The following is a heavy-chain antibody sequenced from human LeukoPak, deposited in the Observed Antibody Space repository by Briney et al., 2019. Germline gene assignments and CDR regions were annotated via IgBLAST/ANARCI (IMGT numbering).Heavy chain of an antibody. CDR3: ASSVKVDTAMGDAFDI. J-gene: IGHJ3*02. Sequence: SVKVSCKASGGTFSSYAISWVRQAPGQGLESMGGIIPIFGTANYAQKFQGRVTITADESTSTAYMELSSLRSEDTAVYYCASSVKVDTAMGDAFDIWGQGTMVTVSS. CDR1: GGTFSSYA. CDR2: IIPIFGTA. V-gene: IGHV1-69*13. D-gene: IGHD5-18*01.